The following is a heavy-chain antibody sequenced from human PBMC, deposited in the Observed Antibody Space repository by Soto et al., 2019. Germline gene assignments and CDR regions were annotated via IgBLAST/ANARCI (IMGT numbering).Heavy chain of an antibody. CDR3: ARARTYYYYGMDV. V-gene: IGHV1-69*02. CDR2: IIPILGIA. Sequence: QVQLVQSGAEVKKPGSSVKVSCKASGGTFSSYTISWVRQAPGQGLEWMGRIIPILGIANYAQKFQGRVTITADKSTSTADMELSSLRSEDTAVYYCARARTYYYYGMDVWGQGTTVTVSS. CDR1: GGTFSSYT. J-gene: IGHJ6*02.